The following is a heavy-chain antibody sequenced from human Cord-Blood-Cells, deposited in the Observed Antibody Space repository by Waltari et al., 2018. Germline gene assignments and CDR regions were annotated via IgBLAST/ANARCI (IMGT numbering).Heavy chain of an antibody. V-gene: IGHV3-23*01. CDR3: AKGSVSIPRGDYFDY. J-gene: IGHJ4*02. CDR2: ISGRGGSK. CDR1: GFTFSSYA. Sequence: EVQLLESGGGLVQPGGSLRLSCAASGFTFSSYAMSWVRQAPGKGLEWVSAISGRGGSKNYADSVKGRFTISRDNSKNTLYLQMNRRRTEDTAVYYCAKGSVSIPRGDYFDYWGQGTLVTVSS. D-gene: IGHD2-2*01.